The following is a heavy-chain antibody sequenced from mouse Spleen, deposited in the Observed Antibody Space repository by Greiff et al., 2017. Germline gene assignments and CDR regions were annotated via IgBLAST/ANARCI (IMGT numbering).Heavy chain of an antibody. CDR2: ISSGGGST. Sequence: EVKLMESGGGLVKLGGSLKLSCAASGFTFSSYYMSWVRQTPEKRLEWVATISSGGGSTYYPDSVKGRFTISRDNAKNTLYLQMSSLNSEDTAVYYCARVSPYYGNEAWFAYWGQGTLVTVSA. CDR1: GFTFSSYY. D-gene: IGHD2-10*01. V-gene: IGHV5-9*04. J-gene: IGHJ3*01. CDR3: ARVSPYYGNEAWFAY.